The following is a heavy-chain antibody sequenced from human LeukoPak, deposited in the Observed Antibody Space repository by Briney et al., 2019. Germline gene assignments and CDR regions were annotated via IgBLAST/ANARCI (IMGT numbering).Heavy chain of an antibody. CDR1: GGSISSSSYY. CDR2: IYYSGST. J-gene: IGHJ2*01. CDR3: ARHTSGSYQYWYFDL. V-gene: IGHV4-39*01. Sequence: SETLSLACTVSGGSISSSSYYWGWIRQPPGKGLEWIGSIYYSGSTYYNPSLKSRVTISVDTSKNQFSLKLSSVTAADTAVYYCARHTSGSYQYWYFDLWGRGTLVTVSS. D-gene: IGHD1-26*01.